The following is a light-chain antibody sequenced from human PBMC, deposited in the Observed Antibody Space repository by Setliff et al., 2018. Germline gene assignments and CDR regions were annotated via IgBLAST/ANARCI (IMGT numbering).Light chain of an antibody. CDR1: SSDVGSYDL. CDR2: EVS. V-gene: IGLV2-23*02. Sequence: QSALTQPASVSGSPGQSITISCTGTSSDVGSYDLVSWYQQHPGKAPKLMIYEVSKRPSGVSNRFSGSKSGNTASLTISGLQAEDAADYYCCSYAGSTTYVVFGGGTKSPS. CDR3: CSYAGSTTYVV. J-gene: IGLJ2*01.